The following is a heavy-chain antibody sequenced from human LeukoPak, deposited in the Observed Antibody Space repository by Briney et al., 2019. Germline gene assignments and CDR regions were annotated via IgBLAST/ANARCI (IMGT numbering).Heavy chain of an antibody. CDR2: ISNTGSFI. Sequence: GGSLRLSCAASGLTFSDEYMSWIRQAPGKGLEWVSYISNTGSFISYADSVKGRFTISRDNAKNSLYLQMNSLRAEDAAAYYCVRARRAGPGAHFDYWGQGTLVTVSS. V-gene: IGHV3-11*01. CDR1: GLTFSDEY. J-gene: IGHJ4*02. D-gene: IGHD6-13*01. CDR3: VRARRAGPGAHFDY.